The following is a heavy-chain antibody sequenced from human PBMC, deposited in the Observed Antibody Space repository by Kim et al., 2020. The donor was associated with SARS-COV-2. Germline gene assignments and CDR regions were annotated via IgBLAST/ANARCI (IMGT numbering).Heavy chain of an antibody. Sequence: ASVKVSCKASGYTFTSYGISWVRQATGQGLEWMGWISAYNGNTNYAQKLQGRVTMTTDTSTSTAYMELRSLRSDDTAVYYCARSSGEWELLGDFDYWGQGTLVTVSS. D-gene: IGHD1-26*01. V-gene: IGHV1-18*01. CDR1: GYTFTSYG. CDR3: ARSSGEWELLGDFDY. J-gene: IGHJ4*02. CDR2: ISAYNGNT.